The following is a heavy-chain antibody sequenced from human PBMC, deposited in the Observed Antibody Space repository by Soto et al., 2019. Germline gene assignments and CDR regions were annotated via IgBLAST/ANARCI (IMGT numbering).Heavy chain of an antibody. D-gene: IGHD3-22*01. CDR2: IYHSGST. J-gene: IGHJ4*02. Sequence: QLQLQESGSGLVKPSQTPSLTCAVSGGSISSGGYSWSWIRQPPGKGLEWIGYIYHSGSTYYNPSLKSRVTISVDRSKNQFSLKLSSVTAADTAVYYCAADSSGYWRPDYWGQGTLVTVSS. CDR3: AADSSGYWRPDY. CDR1: GGSISSGGYS. V-gene: IGHV4-30-2*01.